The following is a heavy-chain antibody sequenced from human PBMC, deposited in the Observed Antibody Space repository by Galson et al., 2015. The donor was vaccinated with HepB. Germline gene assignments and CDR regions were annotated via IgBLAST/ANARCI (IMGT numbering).Heavy chain of an antibody. CDR2: IDWDDDK. J-gene: IGHJ6*02. D-gene: IGHD6-13*01. V-gene: IGHV2-70*11. CDR3: ARTPGAAAGYYYGMDV. Sequence: PALVKPTQTLTLTCTFSGFSLSTSGMCVSWIRQPPGKALEWLARIDWDDDKYYSTSLKTRLTISKDTSKNQVVLTMTNMDPVDTATYYCARTPGAAAGYYYGMDVWGQGTLVTVSS. CDR1: GFSLSTSGMC.